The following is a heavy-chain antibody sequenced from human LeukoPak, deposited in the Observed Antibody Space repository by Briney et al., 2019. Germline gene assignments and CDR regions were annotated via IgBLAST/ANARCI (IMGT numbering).Heavy chain of an antibody. CDR2: INHSGST. CDR1: GGSFSGYY. J-gene: IGHJ4*02. V-gene: IGHV4-34*01. D-gene: IGHD5-18*01. CDR3: ARGRGGYSYGFPPFFDY. Sequence: SETLSLTCAVYGGSFSGYYWSWIRQPPGKGLEWIGEINHSGSTNYNPPLKSRVTISVDTSKNQFSLKLSSVTAADTAVYYCARGRGGYSYGFPPFFDYWGQGTLVTVSS.